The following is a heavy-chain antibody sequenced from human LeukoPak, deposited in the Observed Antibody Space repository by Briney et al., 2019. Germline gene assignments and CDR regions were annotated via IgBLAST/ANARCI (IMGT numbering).Heavy chain of an antibody. V-gene: IGHV3-49*04. Sequence: GGSLRLSCTASGFTFGDYAMSWVRQAPGKGLEWVGFIRSKAYGGTTECAAPVKGRFTISRDDSKSIAYLQMNSLKTEDTAVYYCTSLLGYYYGSGSPTTLNWGQGTLVTVSS. D-gene: IGHD3-10*01. J-gene: IGHJ4*02. CDR3: TSLLGYYYGSGSPTTLN. CDR2: IRSKAYGGTT. CDR1: GFTFGDYA.